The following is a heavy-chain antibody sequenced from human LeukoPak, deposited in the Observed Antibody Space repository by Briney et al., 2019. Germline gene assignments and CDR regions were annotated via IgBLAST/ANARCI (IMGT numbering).Heavy chain of an antibody. D-gene: IGHD6-19*01. Sequence: SQTLSLTCTVSGGSISGGYYWGWIRQPPGKGLEWIGSVYYSGSTYDSSSLKSRVTTSVDTSKNQFSLKLTSVTAADTVIYHCARTVAAKLVFDYWGQGTQVTVSS. V-gene: IGHV4-39*07. CDR3: ARTVAAKLVFDY. CDR2: VYYSGST. J-gene: IGHJ4*02. CDR1: GGSISGGYY.